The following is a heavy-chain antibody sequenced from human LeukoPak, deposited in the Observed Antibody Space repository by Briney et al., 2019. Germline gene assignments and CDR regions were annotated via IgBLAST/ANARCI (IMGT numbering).Heavy chain of an antibody. CDR3: ARYRGHRSAVAGFYYFDY. Sequence: PGGSLRLSCAASGFTFSSYWTSWVRQAPGKGLEWVANIKQDGSEKYYVDSVKGRFTISRDNAKNSLYLQMNSLRAEDTAVYYCARYRGHRSAVAGFYYFDYWGQGTLVTVSS. J-gene: IGHJ4*02. CDR1: GFTFSSYW. CDR2: IKQDGSEK. V-gene: IGHV3-7*01. D-gene: IGHD6-19*01.